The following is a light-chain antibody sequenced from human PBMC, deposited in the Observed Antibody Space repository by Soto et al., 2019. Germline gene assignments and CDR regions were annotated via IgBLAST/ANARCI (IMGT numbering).Light chain of an antibody. CDR3: QQSYSTFVT. J-gene: IGKJ2*01. CDR1: QSIDTF. Sequence: DIQMTQSPSSLSASVGDRVTIACRASQSIDTFLNWYQQKPGQAPKLLIHAASILHNGVTSRFSGGGSGTDFTLTINSLQPDDFATYYCQQSYSTFVTFGQRTKLEIK. CDR2: AAS. V-gene: IGKV1-39*01.